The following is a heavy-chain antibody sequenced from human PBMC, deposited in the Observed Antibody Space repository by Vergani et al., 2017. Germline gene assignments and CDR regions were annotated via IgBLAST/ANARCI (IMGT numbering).Heavy chain of an antibody. CDR2: IYYSGST. D-gene: IGHD2-21*02. V-gene: IGHV4-59*11. CDR3: ARNPYCGGDCYSDAFDI. J-gene: IGHJ3*02. Sequence: LEESGGGSVKPGGSLRLSCAASGFKFSDHYMSWIRQPPGKGLEWIGYIYYSGSTNYNPSLKSRVTISVDTSKNQFSLKLSSVTAADTAVYYCARNPYCGGDCYSDAFDIWGQGTMVTVSS. CDR1: GFKFSDHY.